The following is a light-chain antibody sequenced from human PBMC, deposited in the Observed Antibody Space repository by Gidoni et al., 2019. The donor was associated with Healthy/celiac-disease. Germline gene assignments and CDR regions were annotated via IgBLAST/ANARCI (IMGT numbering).Light chain of an antibody. CDR2: DVS. CDR3: SSYTSSSTIV. J-gene: IGLJ1*01. Sequence: QSALTQPASVSGPPRQSSTISCTGTSSDVGGYNYVSWYQQHPGKAPKLMIYDVSNRPSGVSNRFSGSKSDNTASLTISGLQAEDEADYYCSSYTSSSTIVFGTGTKVTVL. V-gene: IGLV2-14*01. CDR1: SSDVGGYNY.